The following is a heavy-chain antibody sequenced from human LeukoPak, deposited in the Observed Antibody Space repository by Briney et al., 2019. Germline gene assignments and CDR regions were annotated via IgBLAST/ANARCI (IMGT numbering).Heavy chain of an antibody. Sequence: NPGGSLRLSCAASGFTFGTYTMNWVRQAPGKGLEWVSSIGGGGTFTFYADSVRGRFTISRDDAKNSLYLDLNSLRADDTAVYYCARVYGESRDYWGQGTLVTVSS. CDR2: IGGGGTFT. J-gene: IGHJ4*02. CDR3: ARVYGESRDY. V-gene: IGHV3-21*01. CDR1: GFTFGTYT. D-gene: IGHD3-16*01.